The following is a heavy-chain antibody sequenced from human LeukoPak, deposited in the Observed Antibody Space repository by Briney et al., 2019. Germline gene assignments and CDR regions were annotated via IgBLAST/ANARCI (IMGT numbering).Heavy chain of an antibody. CDR2: IYPGDSDT. J-gene: IGHJ6*03. V-gene: IGHV5-51*01. CDR1: GYSFTSYW. CDR3: ARVLLSYYYGSGRVPYYYYYYMDV. Sequence: GESLKISCKGSGYSFTSYWIGWVRQMPGKSLEWMGIIYPGDSDTRYSPSYQGQVTISADKSISTAYLQWSSLKDSDTAMYYCARVLLSYYYGSGRVPYYYYYYMDVWGKGTTVTVSS. D-gene: IGHD3-10*01.